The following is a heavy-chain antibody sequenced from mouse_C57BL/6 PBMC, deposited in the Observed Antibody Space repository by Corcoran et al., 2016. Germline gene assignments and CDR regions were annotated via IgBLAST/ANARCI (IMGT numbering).Heavy chain of an antibody. D-gene: IGHD2-5*01. CDR1: GYAFSSYW. CDR2: IYPGDGDT. Sequence: QVQLQQSGAELVKPGASVKISCKASGYAFSSYWMNWVKQRPGKGLEWIGQIYPGDGDTNYNGKFKGKATLTADKSSSTAYMQLSSLTSEDSAVYFCARSSNYYAMYYWGQGTSVTVSS. J-gene: IGHJ4*01. V-gene: IGHV1-80*01. CDR3: ARSSNYYAMYY.